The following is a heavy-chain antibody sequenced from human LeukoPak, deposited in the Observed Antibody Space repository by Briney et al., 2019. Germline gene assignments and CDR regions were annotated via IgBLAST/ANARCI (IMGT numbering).Heavy chain of an antibody. CDR1: GFTFSSYG. V-gene: IGHV3-30*02. Sequence: GGPLRLSCVASGFTFSSYGMHWVRQAPGKGLEWVAFVRYDGSNKYYADSVKGRFTISRDNSKNTMYLQMNSLRVEDTAVYYCAKDRGSSWTFDYWGQGTLATVSS. CDR2: VRYDGSNK. D-gene: IGHD6-13*01. J-gene: IGHJ4*02. CDR3: AKDRGSSWTFDY.